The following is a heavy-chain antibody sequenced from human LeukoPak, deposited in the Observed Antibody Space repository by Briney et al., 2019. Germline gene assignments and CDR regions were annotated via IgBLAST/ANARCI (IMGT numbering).Heavy chain of an antibody. CDR2: INHSGST. CDR1: GGSFSGYY. Sequence: SETLSLTCAVYGGSFSGYYWSWIRQPPGKGLEWIGEINHSGSTNYNPSLKSRVTISVDTSKNQFSLKPSSVTAADTAVYYCARGRYYYDSSGIPHDAFDIWGQGTMVTVSS. D-gene: IGHD3-22*01. CDR3: ARGRYYYDSSGIPHDAFDI. J-gene: IGHJ3*02. V-gene: IGHV4-34*01.